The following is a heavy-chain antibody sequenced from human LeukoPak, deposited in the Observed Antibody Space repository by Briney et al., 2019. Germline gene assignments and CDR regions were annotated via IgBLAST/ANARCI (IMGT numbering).Heavy chain of an antibody. D-gene: IGHD3-10*01. CDR3: ARSGGSVAMVRGVIDGWFDP. J-gene: IGHJ5*02. CDR1: GGSISSYY. V-gene: IGHV4-59*01. CDR2: IYYSGST. Sequence: SETLSLTCTVSGGSISSYYWSWIRQPPGKGLERIGYIYYSGSTNYNPSLKSRVTISVDTSKNQFSLKLSSVTAADTAVYYCARSGGSVAMVRGVIDGWFDPWGQGTLVTVSS.